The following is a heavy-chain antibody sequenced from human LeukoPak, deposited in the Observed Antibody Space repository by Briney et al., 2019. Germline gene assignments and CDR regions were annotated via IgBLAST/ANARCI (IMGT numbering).Heavy chain of an antibody. V-gene: IGHV1-8*01. CDR2: MNPNSGNT. J-gene: IGHJ4*02. CDR1: GYTFTSYD. CDR3: ARDCIGCHGFDY. D-gene: IGHD2-15*01. Sequence: ASVKVSCKASGYTFTSYDINWVRQATGQGLEWMGWMNPNSGNTNYAQKFQGRVTMTSDTSTSTAYMELRSLISDDTAVYYCARDCIGCHGFDYWGQGTLVTVSS.